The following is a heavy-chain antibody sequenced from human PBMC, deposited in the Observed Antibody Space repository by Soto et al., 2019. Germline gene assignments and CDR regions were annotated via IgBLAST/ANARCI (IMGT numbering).Heavy chain of an antibody. CDR1: GGTFSSYT. V-gene: IGHV1-69*04. D-gene: IGHD2-15*01. CDR2: IIPILGIA. CDR3: ARDRGCSGGSCYSVPRVRQNNWFDP. J-gene: IGHJ5*02. Sequence: ASVKVSCKASGGTFSSYTISWVRQAPGQGLEWMGRIIPILGIANYAQKFQGRVTITADKSTSTAYMELSSLRSEDTAVYYCARDRGCSGGSCYSVPRVRQNNWFDPWGQGTLVTVSS.